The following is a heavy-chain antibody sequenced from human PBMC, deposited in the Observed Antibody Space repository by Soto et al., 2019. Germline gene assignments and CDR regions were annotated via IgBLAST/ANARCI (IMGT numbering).Heavy chain of an antibody. CDR3: ARDGYGMGV. CDR1: GFTFSSYG. CDR2: IWDDGSNK. J-gene: IGHJ6*02. V-gene: IGHV3-33*01. Sequence: QVQLVESGGGVVQPGRSLRLSCAASGFTFSSYGMHLVRQAPGKGLEWVAVIWDDGSNKYYADSVKGRFTISRDNSKNALYLQMNSLRAEDTAVYYCARDGYGMGVWGQGTTVTVSS.